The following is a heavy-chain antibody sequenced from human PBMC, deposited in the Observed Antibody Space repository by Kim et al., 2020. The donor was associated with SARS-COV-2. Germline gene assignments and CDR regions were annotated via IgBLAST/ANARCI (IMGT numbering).Heavy chain of an antibody. V-gene: IGHV4-4*02. CDR3: ARDKSRDYWYFDL. Sequence: SETLSLTCAVSGGSISSSNWWSWVRQPPGKGLEWIGEIYHSGSTNYNPSLKSRVTISVDKSKNQFSLKLSSVTAADTAVYYCARDKSRDYWYFDLWGRGTLVTVSS. J-gene: IGHJ2*01. CDR1: GGSISSSNW. CDR2: IYHSGST.